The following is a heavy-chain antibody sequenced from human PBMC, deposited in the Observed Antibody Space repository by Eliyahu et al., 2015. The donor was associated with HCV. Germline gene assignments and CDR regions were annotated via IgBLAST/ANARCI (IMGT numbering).Heavy chain of an antibody. CDR1: GGSISNTHYY. CDR2: IYYSGNT. J-gene: IGHJ4*02. CDR3: TRDIPLYGDYVGY. Sequence: QLQLQESGPGLVRPSETLSLTCSVSGGSISNTHYYWGWIRQPPGKGLEWIGSIYYSGNTYYNPSLTSRVTISVDTSKNQFSLKLSSVTAADTAVYYCTRDIPLYGDYVGYWGQGIPVTVSS. D-gene: IGHD4-17*01. V-gene: IGHV4-39*07.